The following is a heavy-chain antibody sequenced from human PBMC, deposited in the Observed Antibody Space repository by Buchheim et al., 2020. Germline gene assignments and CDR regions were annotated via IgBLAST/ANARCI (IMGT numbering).Heavy chain of an antibody. CDR2: INPSGGST. CDR3: AKERRGLVPPGLYYMDV. D-gene: IGHD3-16*01. CDR1: GYTFTSYY. J-gene: IGHJ6*03. V-gene: IGHV1-46*01. Sequence: QVQLVQSGAEVKKPGASVKVSCKASGYTFTSYYMHWVRQAPGQGLEWMGIINPSGGSTSYAQKFQGRVTMTRDTSTSTVYMELSSMRSEDTAVYYCAKERRGLVPPGLYYMDVWGKGTT.